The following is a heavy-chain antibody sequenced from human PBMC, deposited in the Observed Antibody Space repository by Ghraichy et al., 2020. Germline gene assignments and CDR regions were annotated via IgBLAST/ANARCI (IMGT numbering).Heavy chain of an antibody. V-gene: IGHV2-26*01. D-gene: IGHD3-22*01. Sequence: SGPTLVKPTETLTLTCTVSGFSLSNARMGVSWIRQPPGKALEWLAHIFSNDEKSYSTSLKSRLTISKDTSKSQVVLTMTNMDPVDTATYYCARTLYYYDSTGYYSRLPDYWGQGTLVTVSS. J-gene: IGHJ4*02. CDR3: ARTLYYYDSTGYYSRLPDY. CDR2: IFSNDEK. CDR1: GFSLSNARMG.